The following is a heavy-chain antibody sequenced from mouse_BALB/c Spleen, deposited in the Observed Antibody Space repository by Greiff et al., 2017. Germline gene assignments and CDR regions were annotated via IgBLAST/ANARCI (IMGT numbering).Heavy chain of an antibody. D-gene: IGHD2-1*01. CDR1: GYSITSGYY. J-gene: IGHJ3*01. Sequence: EVQLQESGPGLVKPSQSLSLTCSVTGYSITSGYYWNWIRQFPGNKLEWMGYISYDGSNNYNPSLKNRISITRDTSKNQFFLKLNSVTTEDTATYYCARGTYGNLFAYWGQGTLVTVSA. CDR2: ISYDGSN. V-gene: IGHV3-6*02. CDR3: ARGTYGNLFAY.